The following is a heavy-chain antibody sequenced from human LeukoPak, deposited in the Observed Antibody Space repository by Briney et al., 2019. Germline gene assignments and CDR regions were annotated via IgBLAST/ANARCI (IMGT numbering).Heavy chain of an antibody. D-gene: IGHD5-24*01. J-gene: IGHJ4*02. CDR2: ISGSGGVT. CDR1: GFTFNNYA. V-gene: IGHV3-23*01. Sequence: GGSLRLSCEASGFTFNNYAMSWVRQAPGKGLEWVSAISGSGGVTYYADSVKGRFTISRDNSKNTLYLHGNSLRAADTAVYYCAKVQEMGTILPPFHYWGQGTLVTVSS. CDR3: AKVQEMGTILPPFHY.